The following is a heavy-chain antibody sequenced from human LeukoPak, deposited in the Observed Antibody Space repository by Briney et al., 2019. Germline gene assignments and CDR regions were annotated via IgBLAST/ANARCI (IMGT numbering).Heavy chain of an antibody. CDR3: ATEADYYDSGTFYKTFDI. CDR2: VSYSGST. V-gene: IGHV4-59*01. J-gene: IGHJ3*02. CDR1: RGSLSNYY. D-gene: IGHD3-10*01. Sequence: SETLSLTCTVSRGSLSNYYWSWIRQPPGKGLEWIGYVSYSGSTNYNPSLKSRVTISLDTTKSQFSLRLSSVTAADTAVYYCATEADYYDSGTFYKTFDIWGRGTMVTVLS.